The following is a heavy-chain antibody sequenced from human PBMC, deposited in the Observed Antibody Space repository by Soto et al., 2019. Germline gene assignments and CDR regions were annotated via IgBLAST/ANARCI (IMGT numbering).Heavy chain of an antibody. J-gene: IGHJ6*02. CDR2: INAGNGNT. V-gene: IGHV1-3*01. D-gene: IGHD3-10*01. CDR1: GYIFTGYA. Sequence: ASVKVSCKASGYIFTGYAMHWVRQAPGQRLEWMAWINAGNGNTRYSQKFQGRVTITRDTSASTAHMELSSLRSEDTAVYYCARDIGALWFGELPLYYYGMDVWGQGTTVTVSS. CDR3: ARDIGALWFGELPLYYYGMDV.